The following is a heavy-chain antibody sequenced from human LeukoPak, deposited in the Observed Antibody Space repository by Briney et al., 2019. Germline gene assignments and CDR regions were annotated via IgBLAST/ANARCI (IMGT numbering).Heavy chain of an antibody. J-gene: IGHJ3*02. D-gene: IGHD3-22*01. CDR3: ATFVPYSDSSDFYIHAFHI. CDR2: FDPGDAET. Sequence: ASVKVSCKVSGYGLTELSMHWVRQTLGKELEWMGAFDPGDAETVYAQKFQGRVTLTEDTSTDTAYMELTSLRAEDTAVYYCATFVPYSDSSDFYIHAFHIWGRGTMVTVSS. V-gene: IGHV1-24*01. CDR1: GYGLTELS.